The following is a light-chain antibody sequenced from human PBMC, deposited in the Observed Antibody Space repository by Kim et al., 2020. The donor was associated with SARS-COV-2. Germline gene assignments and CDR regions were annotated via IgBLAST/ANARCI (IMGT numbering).Light chain of an antibody. J-gene: IGLJ3*02. CDR3: SAWDTSLSAWV. CDR2: RNN. V-gene: IGLV10-54*01. CDR1: SNNVGNQG. Sequence: QAGLTQPPSVSKGLRQTATLTCTGNSNNVGNQGAAWLQQHQGHPPKLLSYRNNNRPSGISERLSASRSGNTASLTISGLQPEDEADHYCSAWDTSLSAWVFGGGTKVTVL.